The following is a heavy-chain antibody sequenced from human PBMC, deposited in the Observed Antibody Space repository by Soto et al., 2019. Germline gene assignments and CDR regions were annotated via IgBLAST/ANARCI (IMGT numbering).Heavy chain of an antibody. CDR1: GGSISSYY. J-gene: IGHJ4*02. CDR3: ARDKEEWELQGGFDY. CDR2: IYTSGST. D-gene: IGHD1-26*01. V-gene: IGHV4-4*07. Sequence: QVQLQESGPGLVKPSETLSLTCTVSGGSISSYYWSWIRQPAGKGLEWIGRIYTSGSTNYNPPLKSRVTMSVETSKNQFTLKLSSVTAADTAVYYRARDKEEWELQGGFDYWGQGTLVTVSS.